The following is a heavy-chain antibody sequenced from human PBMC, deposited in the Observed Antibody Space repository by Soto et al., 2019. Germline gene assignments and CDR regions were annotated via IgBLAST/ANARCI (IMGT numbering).Heavy chain of an antibody. D-gene: IGHD2-2*01. V-gene: IGHV4-59*01. CDR2: IYYTGST. CDR1: GDSIKHYY. Sequence: SETLSLTCTVSGDSIKHYYWSWIRQPPGKRLEWIGYIYYTGSTTYNPSLESRVTTSVDTSKNQFSLKLSSVNAADTAVYYCAKYRRTEEEGFTLDSWGRGTLVTVSS. J-gene: IGHJ4*02. CDR3: AKYRRTEEEGFTLDS.